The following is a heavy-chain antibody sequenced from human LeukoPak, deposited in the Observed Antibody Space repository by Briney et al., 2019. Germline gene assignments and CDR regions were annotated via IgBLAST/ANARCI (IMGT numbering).Heavy chain of an antibody. CDR1: GGSFSGYY. Sequence: PSETLSLTCAVYGGSFSGYYWSWLRQPPGKGLEWIGEINHSGSTNYNPSLKSRVTISVDTSKNQFPLKLSPVTAADTAVYYCATRYHYGSGSYNDYWGQGTLPTLSS. D-gene: IGHD3-10*01. V-gene: IGHV4-34*01. CDR3: ATRYHYGSGSYNDY. CDR2: INHSGST. J-gene: IGHJ4*02.